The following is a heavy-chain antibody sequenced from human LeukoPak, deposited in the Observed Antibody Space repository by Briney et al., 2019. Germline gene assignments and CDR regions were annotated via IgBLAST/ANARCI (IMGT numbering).Heavy chain of an antibody. D-gene: IGHD1-1*01. CDR3: ASLGN. V-gene: IGHV3-7*01. CDR2: IKQDGSEK. J-gene: IGHJ4*02. Sequence: QPGGSLRLSCAASGFPFSDYWMNWVRQAPGKGLEWVANIKQDGSEKFYVDSVKGRFTISRDNAKNSLFLQMNSLRAADTAVYYCASLGNWGQGTLVTVSS. CDR1: GFPFSDYW.